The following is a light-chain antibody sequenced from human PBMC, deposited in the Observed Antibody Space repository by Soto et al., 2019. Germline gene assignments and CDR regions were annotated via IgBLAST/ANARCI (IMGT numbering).Light chain of an antibody. V-gene: IGLV2-8*01. Sequence: QSALTQPPSASGSPGQSVAISCTGTSSEGGGYNSVPWYQQHPGKAPQLMIYEVNQPPSGVPDRFSGSKSGNTASLTVSGLQAEDEADYYCSSYAGSSNVFGTGTKVTVL. CDR1: SSEGGGYNS. J-gene: IGLJ1*01. CDR3: SSYAGSSNV. CDR2: EVN.